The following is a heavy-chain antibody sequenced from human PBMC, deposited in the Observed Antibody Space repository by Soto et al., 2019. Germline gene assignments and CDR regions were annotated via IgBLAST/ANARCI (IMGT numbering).Heavy chain of an antibody. Sequence: ASVKVSCKASGFTFTSSAMQWVRQARGQRLEWIGWIVVGSGNTNYAQKFQERVTITRDMSTSTAYMELSSLRSEDTAVYYCAAGVYYYDSSGYGAWAFDIWGQGTMVTVSS. D-gene: IGHD3-22*01. CDR2: IVVGSGNT. V-gene: IGHV1-58*02. J-gene: IGHJ3*02. CDR1: GFTFTSSA. CDR3: AAGVYYYDSSGYGAWAFDI.